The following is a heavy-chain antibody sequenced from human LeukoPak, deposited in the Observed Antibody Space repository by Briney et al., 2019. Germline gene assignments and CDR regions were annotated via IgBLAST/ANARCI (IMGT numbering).Heavy chain of an antibody. Sequence: SETLSLTCTVSGGSISSYYWSWIRQPAGKGLEWIGRIYTSGSTNYNPSLKSRVTMSVDTSKNQFSLKLSSVTAADTAVYYCARDSSIAAAGYMDVWGKGTTVTVSS. CDR2: IYTSGST. CDR1: GGSISSYY. D-gene: IGHD6-13*01. V-gene: IGHV4-4*07. CDR3: ARDSSIAAAGYMDV. J-gene: IGHJ6*03.